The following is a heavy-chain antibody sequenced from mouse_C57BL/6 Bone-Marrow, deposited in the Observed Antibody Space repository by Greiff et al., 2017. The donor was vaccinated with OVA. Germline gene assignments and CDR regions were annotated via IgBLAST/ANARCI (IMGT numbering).Heavy chain of an antibody. J-gene: IGHJ3*01. CDR2: IHPNSGST. CDR1: GYTFTSYW. V-gene: IGHV1-64*01. Sequence: QVHVKQPGAELVKPGASVKLSCKASGYTFTSYWMHWVKQRPGQGLEWIGMIHPNSGSTNYNEKFKSKATLTVDKSSSTAYMQLSSLTSEDSAVYYCARPPYYGSPWFAYWGQGTLVTVSA. D-gene: IGHD1-1*01. CDR3: ARPPYYGSPWFAY.